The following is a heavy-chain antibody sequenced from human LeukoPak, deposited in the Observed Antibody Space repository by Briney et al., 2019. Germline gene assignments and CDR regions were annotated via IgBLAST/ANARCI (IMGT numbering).Heavy chain of an antibody. J-gene: IGHJ4*02. CDR2: ISGSGGST. D-gene: IGHD3-16*01. CDR3: AKDGEGLGGPFDY. CDR1: GFSFSNYW. Sequence: GGSLRLSCAASGFSFSNYWMNWVRQAPGKGLEWVSAISGSGGSTYYADSVKGRFTISRDNSKNTLYLQMSSLRAEDTAVYYCAKDGEGLGGPFDYWGQGTLVTVSS. V-gene: IGHV3-23*01.